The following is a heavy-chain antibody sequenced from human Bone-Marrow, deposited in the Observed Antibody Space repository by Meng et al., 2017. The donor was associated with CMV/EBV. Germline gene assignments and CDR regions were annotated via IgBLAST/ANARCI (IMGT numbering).Heavy chain of an antibody. J-gene: IGHJ6*01. CDR2: INPSGGST. V-gene: IGHV1-46*01. CDR3: ARDLVGVAVPIWDYYYYYGMDV. CDR1: GYTFTSYY. Sequence: ASVKVSCKASGYTFTSYYMHWVRQAPGQGLEWMGIINPSGGSTSYAQKFQGRVTMTRDTSTSTVYMELSSLRSEDTAVYYCARDLVGVAVPIWDYYYYYGMDVWGQGTTVTGSS. D-gene: IGHD6-19*01.